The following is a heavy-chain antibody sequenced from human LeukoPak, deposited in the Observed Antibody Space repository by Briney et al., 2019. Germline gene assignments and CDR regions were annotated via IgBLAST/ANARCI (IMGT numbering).Heavy chain of an antibody. J-gene: IGHJ4*02. CDR1: GLTFSSYS. D-gene: IGHD2-2*01. Sequence: GGSLRLSCAASGLTFSSYSMNWVRQAPGKGLEWVSSISGSSTYIYCADSVKGRFTISRDNAKNSLYLQMNSLRAEDTAVYYCARDWRAIVVVPAAPFFDYWGQGTLVTVSS. CDR2: ISGSSTYI. V-gene: IGHV3-21*01. CDR3: ARDWRAIVVVPAAPFFDY.